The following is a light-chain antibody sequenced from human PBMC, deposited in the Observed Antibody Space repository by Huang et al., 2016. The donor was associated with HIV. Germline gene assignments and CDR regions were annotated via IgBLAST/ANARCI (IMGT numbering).Light chain of an antibody. V-gene: IGKV1-39*01. Sequence: IQMTQSPTSLSASVGDSVSIVCRASQSISTYLNWYQQKPGKAPKLLISSASTLHIGVPSRFSGSGSGTEFTLTIRGLQLDDFATYYCQQSYSALSSFGPGTRL. J-gene: IGKJ5*01. CDR3: QQSYSALSS. CDR1: QSISTY. CDR2: SAS.